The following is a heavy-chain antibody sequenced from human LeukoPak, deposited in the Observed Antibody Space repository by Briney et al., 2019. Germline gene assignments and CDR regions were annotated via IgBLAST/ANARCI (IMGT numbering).Heavy chain of an antibody. CDR1: GFTVSSNY. J-gene: IGHJ4*02. D-gene: IGHD3-10*01. CDR2: IYSGGST. CDR3: ARDGITMVRGVITTTYFDY. Sequence: GGSLRLSXAASGFTVSSNYMSWIRQAPGKGLEWVSVIYSGGSTYYADSVKGRFTISRDNSKNTLYLQMNSLRAEDTAVYYCARDGITMVRGVITTTYFDYWGQGTLVTVSS. V-gene: IGHV3-53*01.